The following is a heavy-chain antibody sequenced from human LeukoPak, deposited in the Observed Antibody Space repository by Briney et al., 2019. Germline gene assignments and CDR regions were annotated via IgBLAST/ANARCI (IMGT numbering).Heavy chain of an antibody. J-gene: IGHJ4*02. V-gene: IGHV1-69*04. D-gene: IGHD3-22*01. Sequence: SVKVSFKASGGTFSSYAISWVRQAPGQGLEWMGRIIPILGIANYAQKFQGRVTITADKSTSTAYMELSSLRSEDTAVYYCAGYYYDSSGYQPSFDYWGQGTLVTVSS. CDR3: AGYYYDSSGYQPSFDY. CDR2: IIPILGIA. CDR1: GGTFSSYA.